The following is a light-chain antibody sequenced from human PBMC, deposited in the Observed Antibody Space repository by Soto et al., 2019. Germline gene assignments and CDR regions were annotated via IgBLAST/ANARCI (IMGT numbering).Light chain of an antibody. Sequence: DIQMTQSPTSLPASVGDRVTITCRASQSISSYLNWYQQKPGKAPKLLIYDATNLQSGVPSRFSGSGSGTDFTLTISSLQPEDFATYYCQQSYSTLRTFGQGTMVEIK. CDR1: QSISSY. V-gene: IGKV1-39*01. CDR2: DAT. CDR3: QQSYSTLRT. J-gene: IGKJ1*01.